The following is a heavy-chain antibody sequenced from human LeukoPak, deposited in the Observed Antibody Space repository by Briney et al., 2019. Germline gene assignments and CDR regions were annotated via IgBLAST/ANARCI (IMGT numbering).Heavy chain of an antibody. J-gene: IGHJ4*02. CDR1: GLTFSNAW. V-gene: IGHV3-15*01. CDR2: IKSKTDGGTT. Sequence: PGGSLRLSCAASGLTFSNAWMSWVRQAPGKGLEWVGHIKSKTDGGTTDYAAPVKGRFTISRDDSKNTQYLQMNSLKTEDTAVYYCTTYYYDSTSDFGYWGQGTLVTVSS. D-gene: IGHD3-22*01. CDR3: TTYYYDSTSDFGY.